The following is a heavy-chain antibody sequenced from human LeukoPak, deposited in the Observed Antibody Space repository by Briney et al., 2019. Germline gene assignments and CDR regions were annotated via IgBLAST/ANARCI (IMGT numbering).Heavy chain of an antibody. J-gene: IGHJ4*02. CDR2: IWYDGSSK. V-gene: IGHV3-33*01. CDR3: ARDRSLSILVATYFDY. Sequence: GGSLRLSCAASGFTFSSYGMHWVRQAPGKGLEWVAVIWYDGSSKYYADSVKGRFTISRDNSKNTLYLQMNSLRAEDTAVYYCARDRSLSILVATYFDYWGQGTLVTVSS. CDR1: GFTFSSYG. D-gene: IGHD5-12*01.